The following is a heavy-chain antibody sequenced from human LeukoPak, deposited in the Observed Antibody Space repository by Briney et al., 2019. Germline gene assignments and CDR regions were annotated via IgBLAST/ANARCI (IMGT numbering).Heavy chain of an antibody. D-gene: IGHD2-2*01. CDR3: ARLSAMSIGRGGDC. CDR2: IYPGDSGA. Sequence: GESLKISCKASGYSFTTYWIGWVRQMPGKGLEWMGIIYPGDSGARYSPSFQGQVTISVDKSISTAYLQWSSLKASDTAVYYCARLSAMSIGRGGDCWGQGTLVTVSS. CDR1: GYSFTTYW. V-gene: IGHV5-51*01. J-gene: IGHJ4*02.